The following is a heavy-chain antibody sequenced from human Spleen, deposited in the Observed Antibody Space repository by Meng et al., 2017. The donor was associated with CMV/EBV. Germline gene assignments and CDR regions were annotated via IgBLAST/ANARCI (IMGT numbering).Heavy chain of an antibody. CDR2: IKQDGSEK. CDR3: ARDAGHYCSSTSCYFPSLMDV. D-gene: IGHD2-2*01. Sequence: LSLTCAASGFTFSSYWMSWVRQAPGKGLEWVANIKQDGSEKYYVDSVKGRFTISRDNAKNSPYLQMNSLRAEDTAVYYCARDAGHYCSSTSCYFPSLMDVWGQGTTVTVSS. J-gene: IGHJ6*02. V-gene: IGHV3-7*01. CDR1: GFTFSSYW.